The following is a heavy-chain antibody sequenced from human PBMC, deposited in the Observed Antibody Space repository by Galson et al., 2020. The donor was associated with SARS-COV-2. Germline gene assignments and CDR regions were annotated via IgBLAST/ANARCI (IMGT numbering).Heavy chain of an antibody. V-gene: IGHV2-70*04. CDR1: GFSLTTYGMR. Sequence: SGPTLVKPTQTLTLTCSVSGFSLTTYGMRVSWLRQPPGKALEWLARINWDDDKFYNTSLKTRLTISRDTPKSQVVLTMTNIDPVDTATYFCARSYYYGLGMRHNWFAPWGQGLLVTVSS. J-gene: IGHJ5*02. CDR3: ARSYYYGLGMRHNWFAP. CDR2: INWDDDK. D-gene: IGHD3-10*01.